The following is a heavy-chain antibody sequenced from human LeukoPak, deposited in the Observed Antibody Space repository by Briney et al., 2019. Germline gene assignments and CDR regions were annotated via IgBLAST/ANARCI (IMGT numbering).Heavy chain of an antibody. CDR3: ARDASGSHYPYYFDY. CDR2: ISYDGSDK. CDR1: GFTFSNYA. J-gene: IGHJ4*02. Sequence: GGALRLSCAASGFTFSNYAMHWVRQAPGKGLEGVAVISYDGSDKYYADSVQGRFTISRDNSKNTLYLQMNSLSAENTALYYCARDASGSHYPYYFDYWGQGTLVTVSS. D-gene: IGHD3-10*01. V-gene: IGHV3-30*04.